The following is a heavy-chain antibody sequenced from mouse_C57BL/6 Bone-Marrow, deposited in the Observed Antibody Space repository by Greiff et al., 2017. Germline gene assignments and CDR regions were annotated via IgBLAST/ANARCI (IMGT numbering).Heavy chain of an antibody. CDR3: ARLYGSRDWYFDV. CDR1: GFTFSSYT. D-gene: IGHD1-1*01. J-gene: IGHJ1*03. V-gene: IGHV5-9*01. CDR2: ISGGGGNT. Sequence: DVHLVESGGGLVKPGGSLKLSCAASGFTFSSYTMSWVRQTPEKRLEWVATISGGGGNTYYPDSVKGRFTISRDNAKNTLYLQMSSLRSEDTALYYCARLYGSRDWYFDVWGTGTTVTVSS.